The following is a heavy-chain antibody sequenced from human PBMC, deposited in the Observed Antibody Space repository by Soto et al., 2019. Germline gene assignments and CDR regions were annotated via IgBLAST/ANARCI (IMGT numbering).Heavy chain of an antibody. J-gene: IGHJ6*02. D-gene: IGHD5-12*01. CDR2: ISSYNGDT. V-gene: IGHV1-18*01. CDR1: GYTFTRSG. Sequence: QVQLVQSGAEVKKPGASVKVSCKASGYTFTRSGISWVRQAPGQRPEWMGWISSYNGDTNYAQTFQGRVTMTTDTSTSTAYMERRSLISDDTAVYYCAGEGVAPYYYYGMDVWGQGTPVTVSS. CDR3: AGEGVAPYYYYGMDV.